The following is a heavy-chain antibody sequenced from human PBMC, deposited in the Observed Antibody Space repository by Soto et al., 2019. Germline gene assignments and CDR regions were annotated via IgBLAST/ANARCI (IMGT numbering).Heavy chain of an antibody. D-gene: IGHD3-16*01. J-gene: IGHJ6*04. CDR1: GFTFSSYA. CDR3: AKCFMGGLYYYYGMDA. V-gene: IGHV3-23*01. Sequence: GGSLRLSCAASGFTFSSYAMSWVRQAPGKGLEWVSAISGSGGSTYYADSVKGRFTISRDNSKNTLYLQMNSLRAEDTAVYYCAKCFMGGLYYYYGMDAWRDGLTVTAPQ. CDR2: ISGSGGST.